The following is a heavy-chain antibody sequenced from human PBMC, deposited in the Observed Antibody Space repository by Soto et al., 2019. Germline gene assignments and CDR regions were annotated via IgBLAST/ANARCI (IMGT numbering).Heavy chain of an antibody. CDR3: GRSVVGATGEILYNAMDV. Sequence: QVQLVQSGAEVKKPGASVKVSCKASGYTFTTYALHWVRQAPGQRPEWMGWINPASGHTKYSKKFQDRVTNTRDTSASTGYMELSSLRSEDTAVYYCGRSVVGATGEILYNAMDVWGQGTTVTVSS. CDR2: INPASGHT. D-gene: IGHD1-26*01. CDR1: GYTFTTYA. V-gene: IGHV1-3*01. J-gene: IGHJ6*02.